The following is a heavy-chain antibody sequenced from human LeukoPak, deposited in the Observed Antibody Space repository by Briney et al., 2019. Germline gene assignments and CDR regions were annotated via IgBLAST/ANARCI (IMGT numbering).Heavy chain of an antibody. V-gene: IGHV1-18*04. J-gene: IGHJ3*02. D-gene: IGHD1-20*01. Sequence: GASVKVSCKASGYTFTGYFVHWVRQAPGQGLEWMGWISGYYGHTNYAQKLQGRVTMTTDKSTSTAYMELRSLRSDDTVVYYCAKSSTHRYNWKSGQLHDTFDIWGQGTMVTVSS. CDR2: ISGYYGHT. CDR3: AKSSTHRYNWKSGQLHDTFDI. CDR1: GYTFTGYF.